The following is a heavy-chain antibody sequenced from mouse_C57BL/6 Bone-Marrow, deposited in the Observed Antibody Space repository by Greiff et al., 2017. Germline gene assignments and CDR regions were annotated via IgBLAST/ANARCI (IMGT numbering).Heavy chain of an antibody. Sequence: EVQLQQSGPELVKPGASVKISCKASGYTFTDYNMDWVKQSHGKSLEWIGDINPNNGGTIYNQKFKGKATLTVAKSSSTAYMELRSLTSEDTAVYYCAREVHYYGSSYGHWYFDVWGTGTTVTVSS. CDR1: GYTFTDYN. J-gene: IGHJ1*03. V-gene: IGHV1-18*01. CDR2: INPNNGGT. D-gene: IGHD1-1*01. CDR3: AREVHYYGSSYGHWYFDV.